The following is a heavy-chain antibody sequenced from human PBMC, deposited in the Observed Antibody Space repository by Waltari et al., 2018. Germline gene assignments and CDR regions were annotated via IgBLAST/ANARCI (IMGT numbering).Heavy chain of an antibody. J-gene: IGHJ5*02. CDR2: ISAYNGNT. D-gene: IGHD6-19*01. CDR1: GYTFTSYG. CDR3: ATIAVAGKLVRWFDP. Sequence: QVQLVQSGAEVKKPGASVKVSCKASGYTFTSYGISWVRQAPGQGLEWMGWISAYNGNTNYAQKLQGRVTMTEDTSTDTAYMELSSLRSEDTAVYYCATIAVAGKLVRWFDPWGQGTLVTVSS. V-gene: IGHV1-18*01.